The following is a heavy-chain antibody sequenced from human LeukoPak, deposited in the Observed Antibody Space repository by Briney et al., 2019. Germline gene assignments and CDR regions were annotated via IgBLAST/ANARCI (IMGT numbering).Heavy chain of an antibody. D-gene: IGHD1-14*01. Sequence: SETLSLTCAVYGGSFSGYYWSWICQPPGKGLEWIGEINHSGSTNYNPSLKSRVTISVDTSKNQFSLKLSSVTAADTAVYYCAIAPNLPPGNWFDPWGQGTPVTVSS. CDR3: AIAPNLPPGNWFDP. CDR2: INHSGST. J-gene: IGHJ5*02. V-gene: IGHV4-34*01. CDR1: GGSFSGYY.